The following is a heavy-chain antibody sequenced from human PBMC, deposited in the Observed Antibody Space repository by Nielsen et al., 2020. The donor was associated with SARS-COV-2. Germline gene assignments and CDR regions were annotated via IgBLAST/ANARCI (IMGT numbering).Heavy chain of an antibody. CDR3: ARLAYCSGGRCYSDY. J-gene: IGHJ4*02. Sequence: GGSLRLSCAASGFTFNSYSMNWVRQAPGKGLEWVSYISSRSSTIYYADSVKGRFIISRDNAKSSLFLQMNSLRDEDTAVYYCARLAYCSGGRCYSDYWGQGTLVTVSS. CDR1: GFTFNSYS. D-gene: IGHD2-15*01. CDR2: ISSRSSTI. V-gene: IGHV3-48*02.